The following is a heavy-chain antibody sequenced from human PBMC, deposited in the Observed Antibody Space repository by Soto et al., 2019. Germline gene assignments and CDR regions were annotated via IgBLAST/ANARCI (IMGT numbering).Heavy chain of an antibody. CDR3: AKVFSSWYAGFFDL. Sequence: PGGSLRLSCTASGFTFSRHAMTWVRQAPGKGLEWVSGLSDSGGSIYYADSVKGRFTISRDNSMNTLYLQMNTLRAEDTAIYYCAKVFSSWYAGFFDLWGQGTLVTVSS. V-gene: IGHV3-23*01. CDR1: GFTFSRHA. D-gene: IGHD6-13*01. CDR2: LSDSGGSI. J-gene: IGHJ4*02.